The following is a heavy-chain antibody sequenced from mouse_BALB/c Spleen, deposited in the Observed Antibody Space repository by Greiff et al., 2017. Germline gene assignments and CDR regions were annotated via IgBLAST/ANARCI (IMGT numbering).Heavy chain of an antibody. CDR3: ARKSPLYAMDY. CDR1: GYAFSSSW. Sequence: VQLQQSGPELVKPGASVKISCKASGYAFSSSWMNWVKQRPGQGLEWIGRIYPGDGDTNYNGKFKGKATLTADKSSSTAYMQLSSLTSVDSAVYFCARKSPLYAMDYWGQGTSVTVSS. CDR2: IYPGDGDT. J-gene: IGHJ4*01. V-gene: IGHV1-82*01.